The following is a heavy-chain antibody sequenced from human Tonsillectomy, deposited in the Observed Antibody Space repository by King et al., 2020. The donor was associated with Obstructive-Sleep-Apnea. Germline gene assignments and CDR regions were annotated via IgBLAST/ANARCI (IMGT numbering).Heavy chain of an antibody. J-gene: IGHJ4*02. CDR3: ARLPLPPRYCSGGSCYSTTNFDY. V-gene: IGHV4-39*07. Sequence: LQLQESGPGLVKPSETLSLTCTASGGSISSSSYYWGWIRQPPGKGLEWIGSIYYSGSTYYNPSLKSRVTISVDTSKNQFSLKPSSVTAADTAVDYCARLPLPPRYCSGGSCYSTTNFDYWGQGTLVTVSS. D-gene: IGHD2-15*01. CDR1: GGSISSSSYY. CDR2: IYYSGST.